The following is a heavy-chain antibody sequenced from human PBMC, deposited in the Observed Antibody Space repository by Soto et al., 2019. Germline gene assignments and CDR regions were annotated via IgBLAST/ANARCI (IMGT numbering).Heavy chain of an antibody. CDR3: ARVQSSGWLTANWFDP. Sequence: PSETLSLTCTVSGGSINSGLYSWTWIRQHPEKGLEWIGYIYPSGNTYYTPSLKSRVAISVDTSQNQFSLKLNSVTAADTAVYYCARVQSSGWLTANWFDPWGQGTLVTVSS. D-gene: IGHD6-19*01. CDR1: GGSINSGLYS. CDR2: IYPSGNT. V-gene: IGHV4-30-2*01. J-gene: IGHJ5*02.